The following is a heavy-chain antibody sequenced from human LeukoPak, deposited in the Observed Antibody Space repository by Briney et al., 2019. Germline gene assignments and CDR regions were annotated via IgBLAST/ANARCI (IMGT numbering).Heavy chain of an antibody. CDR3: ATTRPYYYDSSGYPIDY. Sequence: GGSLRLSCAASGFTFSSYAMHWVRQAPGKGLEWVAVISYDGSNKYYADSVKGRFTISRDNSKNTLYLQMNSLRAEDTAVYYCATTRPYYYDSSGYPIDYWGQGTLVTVSS. CDR1: GFTFSSYA. CDR2: ISYDGSNK. V-gene: IGHV3-30*04. D-gene: IGHD3-22*01. J-gene: IGHJ4*02.